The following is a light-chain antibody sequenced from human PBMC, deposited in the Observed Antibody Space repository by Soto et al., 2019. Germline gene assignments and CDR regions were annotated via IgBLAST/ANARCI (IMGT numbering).Light chain of an antibody. J-gene: IGLJ2*01. CDR1: SSNIGNKY. V-gene: IGLV1-51*01. CDR3: GTWDSSLSAVV. Sequence: QSVLTQPPSVSAAPGQKVTISCSGSSSNIGNKYVSWYQQLPGTAPKLLIYDHNKRPSGIPDRFSGSKSGTSATLCITGLQTGDEADYYCGTWDSSLSAVVFGGGTKLTVL. CDR2: DHN.